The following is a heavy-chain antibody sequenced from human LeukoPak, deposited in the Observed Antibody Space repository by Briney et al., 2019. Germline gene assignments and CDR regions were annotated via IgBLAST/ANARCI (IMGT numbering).Heavy chain of an antibody. J-gene: IGHJ4*02. Sequence: GGSLRLSCAASGFTFSSYSMNWVRQAPGKGLEWVSSISSSSSYIYYADSVKGRFTISRDNAKNSLYLQMNSLRAEDTALYYCAKALRVVVPAEFDYWGQGTLVTVSS. D-gene: IGHD2-2*01. V-gene: IGHV3-21*04. CDR2: ISSSSSYI. CDR3: AKALRVVVPAEFDY. CDR1: GFTFSSYS.